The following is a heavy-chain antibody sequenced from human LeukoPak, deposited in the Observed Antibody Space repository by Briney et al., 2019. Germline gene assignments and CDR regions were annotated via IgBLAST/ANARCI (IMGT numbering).Heavy chain of an antibody. Sequence: GESQKISCKGSGYSFTSYWIGWVRQMPGKGLEWMGIIYPGDSDTRYSPSFQGQVTISADKSISTAYLQWSSLKASDTAMYYCARHRAASVTKGNWFVPCGQCSRLTVSS. CDR2: IYPGDSDT. V-gene: IGHV5-51*01. J-gene: IGHJ5*01. D-gene: IGHD4-17*01. CDR1: GYSFTSYW. CDR3: ARHRAASVTKGNWFVP.